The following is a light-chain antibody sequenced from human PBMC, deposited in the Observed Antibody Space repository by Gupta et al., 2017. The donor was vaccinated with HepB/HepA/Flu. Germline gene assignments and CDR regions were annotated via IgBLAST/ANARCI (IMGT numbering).Light chain of an antibody. CDR1: QRISTY. CDR2: AAS. J-gene: IGKJ3*01. CDR3: QQSCNTPPT. Sequence: DIQMTQSPSSLSASVGERVAITCRASQRISTYLNWYQQKPGKAPKLLIYAASSLQSGVPSRFSGSGSGTDFTLTISSLQPEDFASYYCQQSCNTPPTFGPGTKVDI. V-gene: IGKV1-39*01.